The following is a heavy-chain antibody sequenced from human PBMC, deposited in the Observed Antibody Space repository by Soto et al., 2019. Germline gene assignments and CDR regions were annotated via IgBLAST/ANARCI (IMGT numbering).Heavy chain of an antibody. D-gene: IGHD3-3*01. J-gene: IGHJ6*02. Sequence: QVQLQESGPGLVKPSETLSLTCTVSGGSISSYYWSWIRQPPGKGLEWIGYIYYSGSTNYNPSLKSRVTISVDTSKNQFSLKLSSVTAADTAVYYCARQSTNLYDFWSGYYSYYYYGMDVWGQGTTVTVSS. V-gene: IGHV4-59*01. CDR1: GGSISSYY. CDR3: ARQSTNLYDFWSGYYSYYYYGMDV. CDR2: IYYSGST.